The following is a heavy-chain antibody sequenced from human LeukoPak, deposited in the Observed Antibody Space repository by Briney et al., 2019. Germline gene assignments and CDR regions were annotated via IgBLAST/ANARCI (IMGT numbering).Heavy chain of an antibody. J-gene: IGHJ4*02. Sequence: SETLSLTCAVYGGSFSGYYWSWIRQPPGKGLEWIGEINHSGSTYYNPSLKSRVTISVDTSKNQFSLKLSSVTAADTAVYYCARDSSGYYSGGWGQGTLVTVSS. V-gene: IGHV4-34*01. CDR2: INHSGST. D-gene: IGHD3-22*01. CDR3: ARDSSGYYSGG. CDR1: GGSFSGYY.